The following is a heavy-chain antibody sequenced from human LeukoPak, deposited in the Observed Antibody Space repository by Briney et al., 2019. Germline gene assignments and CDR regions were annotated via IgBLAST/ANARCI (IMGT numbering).Heavy chain of an antibody. D-gene: IGHD5-12*01. V-gene: IGHV3-7*01. CDR2: INQGGSVK. J-gene: IGHJ4*02. Sequence: PGGSLRLSCAASGFSFRDLWMTWVRQAPGKGLEWVASINQGGSVKYYVDSVKGRFTISRDDAESSLYVQMNSLRDEDTAVYYCARFGYSGWNLEYWGQGTLVTVSS. CDR1: GFSFRDLW. CDR3: ARFGYSGWNLEY.